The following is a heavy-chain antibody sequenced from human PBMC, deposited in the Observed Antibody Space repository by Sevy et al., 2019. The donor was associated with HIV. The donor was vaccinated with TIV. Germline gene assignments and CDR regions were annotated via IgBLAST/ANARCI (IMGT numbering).Heavy chain of an antibody. Sequence: GRSLRLSCAASGFTFSSYWMSWVRQAPGKGLEWVANIKQDGSEKYYVDSVKGRFTISRDNAKNSLYLQMNSLRAEDTAVYYCARAGVGNTAMVTGWFDPWGQGTLVTVSS. CDR3: ARAGVGNTAMVTGWFDP. CDR2: IKQDGSEK. CDR1: GFTFSSYW. V-gene: IGHV3-7*03. D-gene: IGHD5-18*01. J-gene: IGHJ5*02.